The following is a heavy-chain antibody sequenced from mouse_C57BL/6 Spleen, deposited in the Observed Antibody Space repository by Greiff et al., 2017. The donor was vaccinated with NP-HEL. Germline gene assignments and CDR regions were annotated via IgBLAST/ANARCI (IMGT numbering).Heavy chain of an antibody. CDR1: GYTFTSYT. CDR2: INPSSGYT. Sequence: QVQLKQSGAELARPGASVKMSCKASGYTFTSYTMHWVKQRPGQGLEWIGYINPSSGYTKYNQKFKDKATLTADKSSSTAYMQLSSLTSEDSAVYYCARSGVYDGYSAFAYWGQGTLVTVSA. J-gene: IGHJ3*01. CDR3: ARSGVYDGYSAFAY. V-gene: IGHV1-4*01. D-gene: IGHD2-3*01.